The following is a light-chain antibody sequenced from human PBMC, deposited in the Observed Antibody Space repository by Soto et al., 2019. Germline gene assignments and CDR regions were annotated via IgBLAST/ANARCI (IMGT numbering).Light chain of an antibody. J-gene: IGKJ2*01. CDR2: DAS. V-gene: IGKV1-5*01. Sequence: DIQMTQSPSTLSASVGDRVTITCRASQSISSWLAWYQQKPGKAPKLLIYDASSLESRVPSRFSGSGSGTDVTLTISGLRPDDFATYYCQQYDTYSYTFGQGTKLEIK. CDR3: QQYDTYSYT. CDR1: QSISSW.